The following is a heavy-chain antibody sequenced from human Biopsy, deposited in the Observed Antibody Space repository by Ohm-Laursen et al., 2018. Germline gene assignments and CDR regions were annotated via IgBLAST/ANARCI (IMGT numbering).Heavy chain of an antibody. D-gene: IGHD2-2*01. V-gene: IGHV4-39*07. J-gene: IGHJ6*02. Sequence: SDTLSLTWIVSGGSISNNNYYWGWIRQPPGKGLEWIGSIFYRGSTHYKPSLKSRVNISVDTSKNQFSLKLNSVTAADTAVYFCARDVKRYCSGTSCYSGYFGMDVWGQGTTVTVS. CDR3: ARDVKRYCSGTSCYSGYFGMDV. CDR1: GGSISNNNYY. CDR2: IFYRGST.